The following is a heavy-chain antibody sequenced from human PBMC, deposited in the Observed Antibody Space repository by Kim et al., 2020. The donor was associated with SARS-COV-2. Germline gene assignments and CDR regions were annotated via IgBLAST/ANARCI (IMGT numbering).Heavy chain of an antibody. CDR3: ARDLFRRRSGAYGMDV. Sequence: SETLSLTCTVSGGSISSYYWSWIRQPAGKGLEWIGRIYTSGSTNYNPSLKSRVTMSVDTSKNQFSLKLSSVTAADTAVYYCARDLFRRRSGAYGMDVWGQGTTVTVSS. J-gene: IGHJ6*02. CDR1: GGSISSYY. D-gene: IGHD3-3*01. V-gene: IGHV4-4*07. CDR2: IYTSGST.